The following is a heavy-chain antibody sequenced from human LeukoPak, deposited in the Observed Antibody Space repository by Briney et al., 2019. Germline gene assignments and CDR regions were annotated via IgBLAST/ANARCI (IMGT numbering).Heavy chain of an antibody. CDR3: AKDRKVSFRERSDYMDV. CDR1: GFTFSSYG. Sequence: PGGSLRLSCAASGFTFSSYGTHWVRQAPGKGLEWVAFIQYDGSDKFYADSVKGRFTISRDSSKNTLYLQMNSLRAEDTDVYYCAKDRKVSFRERSDYMDVWGKGTTVTVSS. V-gene: IGHV3-30*02. J-gene: IGHJ6*03. D-gene: IGHD1-1*01. CDR2: IQYDGSDK.